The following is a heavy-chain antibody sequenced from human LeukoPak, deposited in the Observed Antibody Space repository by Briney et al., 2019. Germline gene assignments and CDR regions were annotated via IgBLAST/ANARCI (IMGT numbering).Heavy chain of an antibody. V-gene: IGHV4-59*08. CDR1: GGSISSYY. CDR3: ARHDPPRGSPFDY. J-gene: IGHJ4*02. Sequence: SETLSLTCTVSGGSISSYYWSWIRQPPGKGLEWIGYIYYSGSTNYNPSLKSRVTISVDTSKNQFSLKLSSVTAADTAVYYCARHDPPRGSPFDYWGQGTLVTVSS. CDR2: IYYSGST. D-gene: IGHD1-26*01.